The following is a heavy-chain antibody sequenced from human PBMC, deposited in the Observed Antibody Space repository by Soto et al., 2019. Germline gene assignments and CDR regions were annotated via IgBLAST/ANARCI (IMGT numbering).Heavy chain of an antibody. Sequence: QVQLVQSGAEVKKPGASVKVSRKASGYTFTNDYMHWVRQAHGQGLEWMGRINPSTGTTSYAQKCNGRVTLTRDTSTSTVHMELSSLRSDDTAVSYCARASWDRVSGVKEFDYWGQGTLVTVSS. J-gene: IGHJ4*02. CDR1: GYTFTNDY. CDR2: INPSTGTT. D-gene: IGHD3-10*01. V-gene: IGHV1-46*01. CDR3: ARASWDRVSGVKEFDY.